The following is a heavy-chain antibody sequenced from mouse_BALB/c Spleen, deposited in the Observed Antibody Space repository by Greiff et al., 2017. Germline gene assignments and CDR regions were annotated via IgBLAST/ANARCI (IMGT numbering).Heavy chain of an antibody. V-gene: IGHV1-82*01. J-gene: IGHJ2*01. CDR3: ARKTGSYYFDY. CDR2: IYPGDGDT. D-gene: IGHD4-1*01. Sequence: VQLQQSGPELVKPGASVKISCKASGYAFSSSWMNWVKQRPGQGLEWIGRIYPGDGDTNYNGKFKGKATLTADKSSSTAYMQLSSLTSVDSAVYFCARKTGSYYFDYWGQGTTLTVSS. CDR1: GYAFSSSW.